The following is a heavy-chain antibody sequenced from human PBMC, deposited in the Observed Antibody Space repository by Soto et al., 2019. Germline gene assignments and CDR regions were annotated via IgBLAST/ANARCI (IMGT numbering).Heavy chain of an antibody. J-gene: IGHJ3*02. CDR2: ISAHTGNT. D-gene: IGHD6-13*01. V-gene: IGHV1-18*01. Sequence: GASVKVSCKTSGYTFTNYGISWVRQAPGQGLEWMGWISAHTGNTNYAQKFQGRVTMTTDTSTSTAYMELRSLRSDDTAVCYCARVLGYNSSWWRHTAFDIWGQGAMVTVSS. CDR1: GYTFTNYG. CDR3: ARVLGYNSSWWRHTAFDI.